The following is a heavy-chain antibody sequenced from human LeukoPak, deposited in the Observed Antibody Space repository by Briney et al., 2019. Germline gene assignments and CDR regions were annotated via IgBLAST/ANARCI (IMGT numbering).Heavy chain of an antibody. CDR1: GGSISSHY. V-gene: IGHV4-59*11. CDR2: IYYSGTT. CDR3: ARGAGWYEY. D-gene: IGHD6-19*01. Sequence: SETLSLTCTVSGGSISSHYWSWIRQPPGEGPEWIAYIYYSGTTNYNPSLKGRVTISVDTSKNQFSLEVNSVTAADTAVYYCARGAGWYEYWGQGTLVTVSS. J-gene: IGHJ4*02.